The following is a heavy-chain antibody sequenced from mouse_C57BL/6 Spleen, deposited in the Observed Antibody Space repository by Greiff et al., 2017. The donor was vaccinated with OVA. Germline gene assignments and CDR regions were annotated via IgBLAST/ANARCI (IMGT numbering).Heavy chain of an antibody. CDR1: GYTFTSYW. V-gene: IGHV1-50*01. Sequence: QVQLQQPGAELVKPGASVKLSCKASGYTFTSYWMQWVKQRPGQGLEWIGEIDTSDSYTNYNQKLNGKATLTVDTSSSTAYMQRRSLTSEDSAVYYCARGYNFDYWGQGTTLTVSS. CDR3: ARGYNFDY. CDR2: IDTSDSYT. D-gene: IGHD1-2*01. J-gene: IGHJ2*01.